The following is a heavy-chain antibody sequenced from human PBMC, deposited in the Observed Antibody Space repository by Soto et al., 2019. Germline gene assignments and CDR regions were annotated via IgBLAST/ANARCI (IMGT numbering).Heavy chain of an antibody. CDR1: GYTFTSYY. J-gene: IGHJ6*02. CDR2: INPSGGST. D-gene: IGHD6-13*01. CDR3: ARDQRDSSSWYEAWADYYYYGMDV. Sequence: GASVKVSCKSSGYTFTSYYMHCVRQAPGQGLEWMGIINPSGGSTSYAQKFQGRVTMTRDTSTSTVYMELSSLRSEDTAVYYCARDQRDSSSWYEAWADYYYYGMDVWGQGTTVTVS. V-gene: IGHV1-46*01.